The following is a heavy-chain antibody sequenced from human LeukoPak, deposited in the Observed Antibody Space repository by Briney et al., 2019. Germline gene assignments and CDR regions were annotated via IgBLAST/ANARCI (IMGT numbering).Heavy chain of an antibody. D-gene: IGHD3-9*01. Sequence: ASVKVSCKASGYTFTSYGISWVRQAPGQGLEWMGWISAYNGNTNYAQKLQGRVTMTTDTSTSTAYMELRSLRSDDTAVYYCARDSFYDILTGSERETSFDYWGQGTLVTISS. V-gene: IGHV1-18*01. CDR2: ISAYNGNT. J-gene: IGHJ4*02. CDR3: ARDSFYDILTGSERETSFDY. CDR1: GYTFTSYG.